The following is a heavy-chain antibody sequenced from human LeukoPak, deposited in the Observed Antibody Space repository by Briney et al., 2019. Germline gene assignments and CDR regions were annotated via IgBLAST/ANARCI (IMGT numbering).Heavy chain of an antibody. Sequence: PGGSLRLSCAASGFMFSNHWMTWVRQAPGKGLEWVSAISGSGGSTYYADPVKGRFTISRDNSKSTLYLQMNSLRAEDTAVYYCAKDLRSGYDHDAFDIWGQGTMVTVSS. CDR3: AKDLRSGYDHDAFDI. CDR2: ISGSGGST. D-gene: IGHD5-12*01. CDR1: GFMFSNHW. V-gene: IGHV3-23*01. J-gene: IGHJ3*02.